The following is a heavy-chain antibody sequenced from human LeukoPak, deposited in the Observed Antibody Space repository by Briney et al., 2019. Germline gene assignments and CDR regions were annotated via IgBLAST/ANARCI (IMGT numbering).Heavy chain of an antibody. CDR1: GYTFTDYD. J-gene: IGHJ5*02. CDR3: ARARSYRHQLNALSYWFDP. Sequence: ASVKVSCKASGYTFTDYDINWVRQATGQGLEWMGWMNPDSGNTGYAQKFQGRVTMTRNTSINTAYMELHSLRSEDTAVYYCARARSYRHQLNALSYWFDPWGQGTLVTVSS. D-gene: IGHD5-24*01. V-gene: IGHV1-8*02. CDR2: MNPDSGNT.